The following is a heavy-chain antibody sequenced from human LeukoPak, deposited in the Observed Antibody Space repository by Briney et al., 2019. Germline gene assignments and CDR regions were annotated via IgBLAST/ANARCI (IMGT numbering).Heavy chain of an antibody. CDR1: GGSISSGDYY. J-gene: IGHJ4*02. V-gene: IGHV4-30-4*08. D-gene: IGHD1-26*01. Sequence: SETLSLTCTVSGGSISSGDYYWSWIRQPPGKGLEWIGYIYYSGSTYYNPSLKSRVTISVDTSKNQFSLKLSSVTAADTAVYYCARHLLGANNGEIDYWGQGTLVTVSS. CDR2: IYYSGST. CDR3: ARHLLGANNGEIDY.